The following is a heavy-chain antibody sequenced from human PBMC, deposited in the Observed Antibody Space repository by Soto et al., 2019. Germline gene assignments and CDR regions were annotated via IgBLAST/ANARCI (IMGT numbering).Heavy chain of an antibody. Sequence: ASVKVSCKASGYTFTSYDINWVRQATGQGLEWMGWMNPNSGNTGYAQKFQGRVTMTRNTSISTAYMELSSLRSEDTAVCYCARGRYCSSTSCRWFDPWGQGTLVTVSS. V-gene: IGHV1-8*01. CDR3: ARGRYCSSTSCRWFDP. CDR2: MNPNSGNT. CDR1: GYTFTSYD. D-gene: IGHD2-2*01. J-gene: IGHJ5*02.